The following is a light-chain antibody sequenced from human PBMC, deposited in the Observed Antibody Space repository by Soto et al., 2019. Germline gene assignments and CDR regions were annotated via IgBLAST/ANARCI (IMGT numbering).Light chain of an antibody. CDR3: SSHTSSSTLLYV. Sequence: QSALTQPASVSGSPGQSITISCTGTSRDVGGYNYVSWYQQHPGKAPKLMIYDVSNRPSGFSNRFSGSKSGNTASLTISGLPAEDEADYYCSSHTSSSTLLYVFVTGTKVTVL. CDR1: SRDVGGYNY. CDR2: DVS. J-gene: IGLJ1*01. V-gene: IGLV2-14*01.